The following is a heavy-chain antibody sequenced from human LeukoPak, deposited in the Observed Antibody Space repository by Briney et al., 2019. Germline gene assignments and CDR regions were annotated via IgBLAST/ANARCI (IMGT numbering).Heavy chain of an antibody. Sequence: ASVKVSCKASGYTFTSYGISWVRQAPGQGLEWMGWISAYNGNTNYAQKLQGRVTMTTDTSTSTAYMELRSLRSEDTAVYYCASGAFTMIVFDYWGQGTLVTVSS. D-gene: IGHD3-22*01. J-gene: IGHJ4*02. CDR3: ASGAFTMIVFDY. CDR2: ISAYNGNT. V-gene: IGHV1-18*01. CDR1: GYTFTSYG.